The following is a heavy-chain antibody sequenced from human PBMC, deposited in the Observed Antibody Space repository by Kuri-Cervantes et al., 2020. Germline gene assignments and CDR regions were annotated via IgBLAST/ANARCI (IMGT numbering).Heavy chain of an antibody. J-gene: IGHJ4*02. V-gene: IGHV4-38-2*01. CDR2: IYHSGST. CDR1: GYSISSGYY. CDR3: ARHKRGYFDY. D-gene: IGHD5-24*01. Sequence: SETLSLTCAVSGYSISSGYYWGWIRQPPGKGLEYIGSIYHSGSTDYNPSLKSRVTISVDTSKNQFSLKLSSVTAADTAVYYCARHKRGYFDYWGQGTLVTVSS.